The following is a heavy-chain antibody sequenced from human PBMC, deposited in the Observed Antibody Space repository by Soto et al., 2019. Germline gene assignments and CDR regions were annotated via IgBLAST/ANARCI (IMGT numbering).Heavy chain of an antibody. CDR2: ITSSGTTI. CDR3: ASHCGGDCYSDQNYFDF. V-gene: IGHV3-48*01. Sequence: GGSLRLSCAASGFTFSSYSMNWVRQAPGKGLEWLSYITSSGTTIYYADSVKGRFTISRDNAKNSLYLQMNSLRAEDTAVYYCASHCGGDCYSDQNYFDFWGQGTLVTVSS. D-gene: IGHD2-21*01. J-gene: IGHJ4*02. CDR1: GFTFSSYS.